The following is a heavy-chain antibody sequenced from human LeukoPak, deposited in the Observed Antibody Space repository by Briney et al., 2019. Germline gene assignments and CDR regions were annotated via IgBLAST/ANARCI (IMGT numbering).Heavy chain of an antibody. D-gene: IGHD2-2*01. Sequence: ASVKVSCKASGGTFSSYAISRVRQAPGQGLEWMGGIIPIFGTANYAQKFQGRVTITADESTSTAYMELSSLRSEDTAVYYCARAGYCSSTSCYEDYWGQGTLVTVSS. CDR3: ARAGYCSSTSCYEDY. J-gene: IGHJ4*02. CDR1: GGTFSSYA. CDR2: IIPIFGTA. V-gene: IGHV1-69*13.